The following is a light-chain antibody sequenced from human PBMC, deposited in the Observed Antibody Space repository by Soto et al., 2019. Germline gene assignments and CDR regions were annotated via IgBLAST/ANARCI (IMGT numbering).Light chain of an antibody. Sequence: EIVMTQSPATLSVSPGESATLSCRASQSVSSNLAWYQQKPGQAPRLLIYGASTRATGIPARFSGSGSGTEFTLTISSLQSEDFAVYYCQQYGSSSTFGQGTRLEIK. CDR1: QSVSSN. CDR3: QQYGSSST. CDR2: GAS. J-gene: IGKJ5*01. V-gene: IGKV3-15*01.